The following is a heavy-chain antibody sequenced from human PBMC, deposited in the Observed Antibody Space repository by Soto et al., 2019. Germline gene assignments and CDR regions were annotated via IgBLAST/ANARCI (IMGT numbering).Heavy chain of an antibody. D-gene: IGHD4-17*01. CDR3: VRDGSKTLRAWFDP. V-gene: IGHV4-4*07. CDR2: VYATGTT. Sequence: QVQLQESGPGLVKPSETLSLTCSVSGGSISKFYWSWIRKTGGKGLEWMGRVYATGTTDNNPSLRSRIAMSVDIAKKTFTLRLTSVTAADTGVYYCVRDGSKTLRAWFDPWGQGILVTVSS. CDR1: GGSISKFY. J-gene: IGHJ5*02.